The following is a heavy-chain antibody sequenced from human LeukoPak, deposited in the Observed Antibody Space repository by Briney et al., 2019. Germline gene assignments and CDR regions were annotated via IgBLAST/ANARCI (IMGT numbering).Heavy chain of an antibody. J-gene: IGHJ5*02. CDR1: GGSISHFY. CDR3: ARHQFYFDSGRSSPETFWFDP. D-gene: IGHD3-10*01. Sequence: SETLSLTCTVSGGSISHFYWSWIRQPPGKGLACIGYLSNSVNTTYSPSLRSRVTISVDTSTKQFSLRLTSVTAADTAMYYCARHQFYFDSGRSSPETFWFDPWGQGTLVTVSS. V-gene: IGHV4-59*08. CDR2: LSNSVNT.